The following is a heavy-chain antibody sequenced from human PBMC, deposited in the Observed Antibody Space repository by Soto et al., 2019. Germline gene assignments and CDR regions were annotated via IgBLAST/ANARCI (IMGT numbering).Heavy chain of an antibody. D-gene: IGHD3-22*01. CDR1: GGSISSYY. CDR3: ARDLVKSYYYDSSGYYRDHWYFDL. CDR2: IYYSGST. Sequence: SETLSLTCTVSGGSISSYYWSWIRQPPGKGLEWIGYIYYSGSTNYNPSLKSRVTISVDTSKNQFSLKLSSVTAADTAVYYCARDLVKSYYYDSSGYYRDHWYFDLWGRGTLVTVSS. J-gene: IGHJ2*01. V-gene: IGHV4-59*01.